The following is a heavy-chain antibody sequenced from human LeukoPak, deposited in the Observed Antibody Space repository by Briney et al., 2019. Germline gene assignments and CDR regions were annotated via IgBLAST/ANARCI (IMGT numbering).Heavy chain of an antibody. CDR2: ISVYNDNR. J-gene: IGHJ4*02. Sequence: ASVTVSCKASGYTFYIYGISWVRQAPGQGLEWMAWISVYNDNRRYAQNFQGRVTLTTDKSTSTAYMELRSLKSDDTATYYCVRDGRFEYSHFYYFDYWGQGTQVTVSS. V-gene: IGHV1-18*01. CDR1: GYTFYIYG. CDR3: VRDGRFEYSHFYYFDY. D-gene: IGHD5-12*01.